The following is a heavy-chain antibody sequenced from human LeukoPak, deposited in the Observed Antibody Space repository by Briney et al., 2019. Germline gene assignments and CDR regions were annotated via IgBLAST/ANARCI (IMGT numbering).Heavy chain of an antibody. J-gene: IGHJ4*02. CDR2: IYYSGIT. CDR1: GGSISSYY. Sequence: LETLSLACTVSGGSISSYYWSWIRQPPGKGLEWIGYIYYSGITNYNPSLKSRVTISVDTSKNQFSLKLSSLTAADTAVYYCARDKYCSSTSCSPLFDYWGQGTLVTVSS. CDR3: ARDKYCSSTSCSPLFDY. V-gene: IGHV4-59*01. D-gene: IGHD2-2*01.